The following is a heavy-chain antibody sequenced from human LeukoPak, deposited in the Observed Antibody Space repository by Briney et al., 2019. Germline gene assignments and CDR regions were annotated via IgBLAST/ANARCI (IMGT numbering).Heavy chain of an antibody. D-gene: IGHD3-16*01. Sequence: PGGSLRLSCAASGFTFSSFGIHWVRQAPGKGLEWVAVIWYDGSNKYYGDSVKGRFTISRDNSKNTLYLQMNSLRADDTAVYYCARDWGSQSYYFDSWGQGTLVTVSS. J-gene: IGHJ4*02. CDR2: IWYDGSNK. V-gene: IGHV3-33*01. CDR3: ARDWGSQSYYFDS. CDR1: GFTFSSFG.